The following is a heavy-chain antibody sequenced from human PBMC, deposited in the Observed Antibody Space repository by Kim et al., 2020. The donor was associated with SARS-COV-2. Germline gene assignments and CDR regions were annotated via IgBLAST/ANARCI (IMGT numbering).Heavy chain of an antibody. V-gene: IGHV3-21*01. D-gene: IGHD3-9*01. CDR3: ARNFDRIGFYGMDV. J-gene: IGHJ6*02. Sequence: GGSLRLSCAASGFTFSSYSMNWVRQAPGKGLEWVSSISSSSSYIYYADSVKGRFTISRDNAKNSLYLQMNSLRAEDTAVYYCARNFDRIGFYGMDVWGQGTTVTVSS. CDR2: ISSSSSYI. CDR1: GFTFSSYS.